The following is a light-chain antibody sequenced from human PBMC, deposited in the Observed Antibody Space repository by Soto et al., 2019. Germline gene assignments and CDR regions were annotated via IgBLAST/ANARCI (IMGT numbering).Light chain of an antibody. V-gene: IGKV3-11*01. CDR2: DAS. CDR1: QSVSSY. CDR3: QQRSNWHSIT. Sequence: DIVLTQSPATLSLSPGERATLSCRASQSVSSYLAWYQQKPGQAPRLLIYDASNRATGIPARFSGSGSGTDFSLTISSLEHEDFAVYYCQQRSNWHSITFGQGTRLEIK. J-gene: IGKJ5*01.